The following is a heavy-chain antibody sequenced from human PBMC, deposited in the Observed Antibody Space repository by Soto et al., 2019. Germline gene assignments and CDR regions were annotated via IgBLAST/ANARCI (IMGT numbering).Heavy chain of an antibody. V-gene: IGHV1-24*01. CDR3: AAGQDGIFDY. Sequence: GASVKVSCKFSGYSLSDLPLHWVRQAPGKGLEWMGSFDPEDGETFSAQKFQGRLTMTGDTSTDTAYMELSSLRSEDTAVYYCAAGQDGIFDYWGQGTLVTVSS. D-gene: IGHD1-20*01. J-gene: IGHJ4*02. CDR2: FDPEDGET. CDR1: GYSLSDLP.